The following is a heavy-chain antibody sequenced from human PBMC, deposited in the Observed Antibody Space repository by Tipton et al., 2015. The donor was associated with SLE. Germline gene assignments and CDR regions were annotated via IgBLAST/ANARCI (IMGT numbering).Heavy chain of an antibody. V-gene: IGHV4-38-2*01. J-gene: IGHJ5*02. CDR3: TRGGASSKWLDP. Sequence: TLSLTCAVSGYSISRGYYWGWIRQPPGKGLDWIGSISHYGSIYYNPSLKSRVTISIDTSKNQFSLKLTSVTAADTAEYYCTRGGASSKWLDPWGQGVLVTVSS. D-gene: IGHD6-6*01. CDR1: GYSISRGYY. CDR2: ISHYGSI.